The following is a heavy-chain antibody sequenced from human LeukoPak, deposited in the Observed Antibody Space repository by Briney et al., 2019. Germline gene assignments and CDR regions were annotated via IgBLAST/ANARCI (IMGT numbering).Heavy chain of an antibody. V-gene: IGHV3-30*02. CDR2: IRYDGGNK. CDR1: GFTFSRYG. CDR3: ARDYYDSSGYYYFDY. J-gene: IGHJ4*02. Sequence: GGSLRLSCAASGFTFSRYGMHWVRQSPGKGLEWVAFIRYDGGNKDYADSVKGRFSISRDNSKNTLYLQMNSLRAEDTAVYYCARDYYDSSGYYYFDYWGQGTLVTVSS. D-gene: IGHD3-22*01.